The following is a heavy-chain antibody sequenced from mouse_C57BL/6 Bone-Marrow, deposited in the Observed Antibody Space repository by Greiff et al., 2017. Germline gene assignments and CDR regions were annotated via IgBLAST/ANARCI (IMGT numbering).Heavy chain of an antibody. J-gene: IGHJ3*01. CDR3: ARTPNWDVAY. D-gene: IGHD4-1*01. Sequence: LKVSGPGILQPSQTLSLTCSFSGFSLSTFGMGVGWIRQPSGKGLEWLAHIWWDDDKYYNPALKSRLTISKDTSKNQVFLKLANVDTADTATYYCARTPNWDVAYWGQGTLVTVSA. CDR2: IWWDDDK. CDR1: GFSLSTFGMG. V-gene: IGHV8-8*01.